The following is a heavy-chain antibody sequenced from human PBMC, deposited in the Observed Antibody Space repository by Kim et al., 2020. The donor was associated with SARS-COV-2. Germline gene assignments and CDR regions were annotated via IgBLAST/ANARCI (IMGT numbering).Heavy chain of an antibody. J-gene: IGHJ4*02. CDR2: IYYSGST. CDR3: ARRGNGSGSYDY. V-gene: IGHV4-39*01. D-gene: IGHD3-10*01. Sequence: SETRSLTCTVSGGSISSSSYYWGWIRQPPGKGLEWIGSIYYSGSTYYNTSLKSRVTISVDTSKNQFSLKLSSVTAADTAVYYCARRGNGSGSYDYWGQGTLVTVSS. CDR1: GGSISSSSYY.